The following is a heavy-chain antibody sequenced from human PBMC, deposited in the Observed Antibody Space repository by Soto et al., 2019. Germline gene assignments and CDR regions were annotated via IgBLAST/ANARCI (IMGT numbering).Heavy chain of an antibody. CDR3: ARDALVRGVHPPDY. D-gene: IGHD3-10*01. Sequence: VQSGRSLRLSCAASGFALSSFDMHWVRQAPGKGLEWVAVIWYDGSNEYYADSVKGRFTISRDNSKNTLYLQMNSLRVEDTAVYYCARDALVRGVHPPDYWGQGTLVTVSS. CDR1: GFALSSFD. J-gene: IGHJ4*02. CDR2: IWYDGSNE. V-gene: IGHV3-33*01.